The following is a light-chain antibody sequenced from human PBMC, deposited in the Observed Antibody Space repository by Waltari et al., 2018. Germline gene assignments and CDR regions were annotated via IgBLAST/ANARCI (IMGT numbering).Light chain of an antibody. J-gene: IGLJ2*01. CDR2: EVT. CDR1: SNDVGGYTS. CDR3: TSYAGSNKAI. V-gene: IGLV2-8*01. Sequence: QSALPQPPSAPGSPGQSVTISCTGTSNDVGGYTSVSWYQQHPGKAPKLMIFEVTKRPSGVPDRFAGSKSGNTASLTVSGLQAEDEADYYCTSYAGSNKAIFGGGTKLTVL.